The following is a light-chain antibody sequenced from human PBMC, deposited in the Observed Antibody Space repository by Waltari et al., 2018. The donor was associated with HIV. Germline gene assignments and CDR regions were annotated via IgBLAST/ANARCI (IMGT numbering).Light chain of an antibody. V-gene: IGKV3-15*01. CDR1: QNVGNN. Sequence: EVVVTQTPAALSVFPGKADTLSCTTSQNVGNNVAWYQKKLGQAPRLLIYGASTRATGVPGKFGGSGSGTEFNFTIASLQAEDSAVYYCQHYDNWSRTFGPGTTVEI. CDR2: GAS. J-gene: IGKJ1*01. CDR3: QHYDNWSRT.